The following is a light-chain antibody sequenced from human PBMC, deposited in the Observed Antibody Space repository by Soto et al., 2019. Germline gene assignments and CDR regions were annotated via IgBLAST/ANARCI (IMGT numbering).Light chain of an antibody. J-gene: IGLJ7*01. CDR2: RNN. CDR1: SSNIGSNT. V-gene: IGLV1-44*01. Sequence: QSVLTQPPSASGTPGQRVTISCSRSSSNIGSNTVNWYQQLPGTAPKLLIYRNNQRPSGVPDRFSGSKSGTSASLAISGLQSEDEADYYCAAWDDSLNGPVFGGGTQLTVL. CDR3: AAWDDSLNGPV.